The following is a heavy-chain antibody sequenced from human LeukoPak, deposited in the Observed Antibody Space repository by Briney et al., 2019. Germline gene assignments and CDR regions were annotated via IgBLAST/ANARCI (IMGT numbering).Heavy chain of an antibody. CDR1: GGSISSNNW. D-gene: IGHD6-19*01. Sequence: SGTLSLTCAVSGGSISSNNWWSWVRQPPGKGLEWIGEIYHSGSTNYNPSLKSRVTISVDTSKNQFSLKLSSVTAADTAVYYCARSMYSSGWATYYNYGMNVWGQGTTVTVSS. CDR2: IYHSGST. CDR3: ARSMYSSGWATYYNYGMNV. J-gene: IGHJ6*02. V-gene: IGHV4-4*02.